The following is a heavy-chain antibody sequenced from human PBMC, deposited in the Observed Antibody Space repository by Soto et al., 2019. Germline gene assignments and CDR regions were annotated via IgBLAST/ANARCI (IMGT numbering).Heavy chain of an antibody. D-gene: IGHD3-3*01. CDR2: IDPSDSYT. V-gene: IGHV5-10-1*01. CDR1: GYSFTSYW. Sequence: PGESLKISCKGSGYSFTSYWISWVRQMPGKGLEWMGRIDPSDSYTNYSPSFQGHVTISADKSISTAYLQWSSLKASDTAMYYCARLITIFGVGHGMDVWGQGTTVTVSS. CDR3: ARLITIFGVGHGMDV. J-gene: IGHJ6*02.